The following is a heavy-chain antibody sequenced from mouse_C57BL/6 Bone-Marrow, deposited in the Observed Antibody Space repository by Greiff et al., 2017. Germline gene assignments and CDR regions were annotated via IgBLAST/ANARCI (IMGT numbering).Heavy chain of an antibody. CDR1: GFTFSDYY. Sequence: EVQLQESEGGLVQPGSSMKLSCTASGFTFSDYYMAWVRQVPEKGLEWVANINYDGSSTYYLDSLKSRFIISRDNAKNILYLQMSSLKSEDTATYYCARETMRFYYAMDYWGQGTSVTVSS. CDR3: ARETMRFYYAMDY. J-gene: IGHJ4*01. D-gene: IGHD1-1*02. V-gene: IGHV5-16*01. CDR2: INYDGSST.